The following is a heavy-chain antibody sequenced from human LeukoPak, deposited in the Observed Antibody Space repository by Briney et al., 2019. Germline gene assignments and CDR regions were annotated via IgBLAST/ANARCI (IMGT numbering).Heavy chain of an antibody. CDR2: IYYSGST. D-gene: IGHD4-17*01. Sequence: SETLSLTCTVSGGSISSYYWSWIRQPPGKGLEWIGYIYYSGSTNYNPSLKSRVTISVDTSKNQFSLKLSSVTAADTAVYYCAAYGDYELNYWGQGTLVTVSS. J-gene: IGHJ4*02. V-gene: IGHV4-59*01. CDR3: AAYGDYELNY. CDR1: GGSISSYY.